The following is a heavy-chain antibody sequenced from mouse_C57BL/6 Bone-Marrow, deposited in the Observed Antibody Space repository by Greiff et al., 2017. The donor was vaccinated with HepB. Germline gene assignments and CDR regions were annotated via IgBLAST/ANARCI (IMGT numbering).Heavy chain of an antibody. CDR1: GYTFTSYW. CDR3: AREAYYGNYYYFDY. CDR2: IHPNSGST. Sequence: VQLQQPGAELVKPGASVKLSCKASGYTFTSYWMHWVKQRPGQGLEWIGMIHPNSGSTNYNEKFKSKATLTVDKSSSTAYMQLSSLTSEDSAVYYCAREAYYGNYYYFDYWGQGTTLTVSS. D-gene: IGHD2-1*01. V-gene: IGHV1-64*01. J-gene: IGHJ2*01.